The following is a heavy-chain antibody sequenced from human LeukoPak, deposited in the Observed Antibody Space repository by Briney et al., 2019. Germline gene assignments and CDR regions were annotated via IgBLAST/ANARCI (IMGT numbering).Heavy chain of an antibody. V-gene: IGHV3-7*03. CDR3: ARHLGYSSGWYDFDY. D-gene: IGHD6-19*01. CDR1: GFTFSSYA. J-gene: IGHJ4*02. CDR2: IKQDGSEK. Sequence: GGSLRLSCAASGFTFSSYAMHWVRQAPGKGLEWVANIKQDGSEKYYVDSVKGRFTISRDNAKNSLYLQMNSLRAEDTAVYYCARHLGYSSGWYDFDYWGQGTLVTVSS.